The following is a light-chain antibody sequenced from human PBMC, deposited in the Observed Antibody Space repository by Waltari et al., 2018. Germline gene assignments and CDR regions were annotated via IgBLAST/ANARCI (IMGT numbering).Light chain of an antibody. J-gene: IGKJ2*03. CDR2: YVS. Sequence: EIVLTQSPEFQSVTLKEKVTITCRASHSIGGRLHWYQQKPDQSPKILIMYVSQSFSGVPSRFSGSGSGTDFTLTIDGLEAEDAATYYCHHSDSLPYSFGQGTKLEIK. V-gene: IGKV6-21*01. CDR1: HSIGGR. CDR3: HHSDSLPYS.